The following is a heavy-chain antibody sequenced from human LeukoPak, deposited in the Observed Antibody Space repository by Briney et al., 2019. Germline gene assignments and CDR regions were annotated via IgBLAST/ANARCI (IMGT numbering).Heavy chain of an antibody. CDR1: GYSISSGYY. V-gene: IGHV4-38-2*02. Sequence: PSETLSLTCTVSGYSISSGYYWGWIRQPPGKGLEWIGTIYLSGNTYYNPSLKSRVTISVDTSKNQFSLNLSSVTAADTAVYYCARLLWFGKYYFDYWGQGTLVTVSS. D-gene: IGHD3-10*01. CDR2: IYLSGNT. CDR3: ARLLWFGKYYFDY. J-gene: IGHJ4*02.